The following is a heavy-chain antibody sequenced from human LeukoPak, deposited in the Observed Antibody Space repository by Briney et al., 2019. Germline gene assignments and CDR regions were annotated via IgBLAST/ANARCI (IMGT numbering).Heavy chain of an antibody. V-gene: IGHV3-23*01. Sequence: GGSPRLSCAASGFTFSSSAMSWVRQAPGKGLEWVTAISGSGGSTYYADSVKDRFTTSRDNSKNTLYLQMNSLRAEGTAVYYCAREGNYYDMDVWGQGTTVTVSS. CDR2: ISGSGGST. CDR1: GFTFSSSA. J-gene: IGHJ6*02. CDR3: AREGNYYDMDV.